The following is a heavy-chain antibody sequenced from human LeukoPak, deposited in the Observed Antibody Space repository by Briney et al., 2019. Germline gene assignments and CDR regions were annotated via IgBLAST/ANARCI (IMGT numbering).Heavy chain of an antibody. CDR2: IHIYRGNT. CDR1: GYTSTNYG. D-gene: IGHD6-13*01. Sequence: ASVKVSCKTSGYTSTNYGISWVRQAPGQGLEWMGWIHIYRGNTNYAQKFQGRVTMTTDTSTSTAYVEVRGLRSDDTAMYYCARDVGITVADSFDPWGQGTLVTVSS. CDR3: ARDVGITVADSFDP. V-gene: IGHV1-18*01. J-gene: IGHJ5*02.